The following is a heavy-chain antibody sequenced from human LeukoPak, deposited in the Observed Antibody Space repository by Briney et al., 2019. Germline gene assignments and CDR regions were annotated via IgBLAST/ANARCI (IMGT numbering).Heavy chain of an antibody. CDR2: IRHGGSET. CDR1: GFSFSTFW. V-gene: IGHV3-7*01. CDR3: AKSGGEDIAARPRAPDY. D-gene: IGHD6-6*01. J-gene: IGHJ4*02. Sequence: GGSLRLSCAASGFSFSTFWMSWVRQAPGRGLEWVANIRHGGSETHYVDSVKGRFTISRDNSKNTLYLQMNSLRAEDTAVYYCAKSGGEDIAARPRAPDYWGQGTLVTVSS.